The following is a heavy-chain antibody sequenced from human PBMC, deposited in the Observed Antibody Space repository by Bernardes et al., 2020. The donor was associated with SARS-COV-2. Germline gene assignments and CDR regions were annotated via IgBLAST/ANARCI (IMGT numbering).Heavy chain of an antibody. Sequence: ASVKVSCKASGYTFSTYGISWVRQAPGQGLEWVGWISVHYGNTNYAQKFQGRVTMTTETSTSTVYMDLRNLRSDDTAVYYCGRDWDTSVTDQDYYGMDVWGQGTTVTVSS. J-gene: IGHJ6*02. CDR3: GRDWDTSVTDQDYYGMDV. CDR2: ISVHYGNT. D-gene: IGHD1-26*01. CDR1: GYTFSTYG. V-gene: IGHV1-18*01.